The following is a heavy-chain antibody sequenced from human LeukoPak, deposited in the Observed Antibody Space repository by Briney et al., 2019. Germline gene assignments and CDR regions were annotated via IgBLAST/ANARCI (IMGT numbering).Heavy chain of an antibody. CDR1: NGSLSSGGYS. J-gene: IGHJ4*02. V-gene: IGHV4-61*08. CDR3: ARDHGSGWTWAYDY. D-gene: IGHD6-19*01. Sequence: SETLSLTCAVSNGSLSSGGYSWSWIRQPPGKGLDWIGYISYSGSTNYNPSLKSRVTISVDTSKNQFSLKLSSVTAADTAVYYCARDHGSGWTWAYDYWGQGTLVTVSS. CDR2: ISYSGST.